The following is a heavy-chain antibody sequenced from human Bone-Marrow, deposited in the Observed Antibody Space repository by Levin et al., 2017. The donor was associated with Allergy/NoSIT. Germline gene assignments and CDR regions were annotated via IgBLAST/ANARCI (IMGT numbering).Heavy chain of an antibody. CDR2: IIPIFGTA. J-gene: IGHJ6*03. CDR1: GGTFSSYA. V-gene: IGHV1-69*01. Sequence: KISCKASGGTFSSYAISWVRQAPGQGLEWMGGIIPIFGTANYAQKFQGRVTITADESTSTAYMELSSLRSEDTAVYYCARRVKHTVTTHPRYYYYYMDVWGKGTTVTVSS. CDR3: ARRVKHTVTTHPRYYYYYMDV. D-gene: IGHD4-17*01.